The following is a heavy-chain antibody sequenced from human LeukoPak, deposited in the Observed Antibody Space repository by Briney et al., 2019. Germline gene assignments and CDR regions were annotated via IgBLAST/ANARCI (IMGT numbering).Heavy chain of an antibody. Sequence: SETLSLTCTVSGGSISSSSYYWGWIRQPPGKGLEWIGSIYYSGSTYYNPSLKSRVTISVDTSKNQFSLKLSSVTAADTAVYYCAREHELYSYGPTLDYWGQGTLVTVSS. CDR1: GGSISSSSYY. CDR2: IYYSGST. V-gene: IGHV4-39*07. CDR3: AREHELYSYGPTLDY. D-gene: IGHD5-18*01. J-gene: IGHJ4*02.